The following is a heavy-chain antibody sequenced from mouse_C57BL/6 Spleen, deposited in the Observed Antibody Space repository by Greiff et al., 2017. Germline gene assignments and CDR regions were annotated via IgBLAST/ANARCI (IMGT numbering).Heavy chain of an antibody. D-gene: IGHD2-4*01. CDR3: ARGDYDPLFAY. CDR2: IDPSDSET. V-gene: IGHV1-52*01. J-gene: IGHJ3*01. CDR1: GYTFTSYW. Sequence: QVQLKQPGAELVRPGSSVKLSCKASGYTFTSYWMHWVKQRPIQGLEWIGNIDPSDSETHYNQKFKDKDTLTVDKSSSTAYMQLSSLTSEDSAVYYCARGDYDPLFAYWGQGTLVTVSA.